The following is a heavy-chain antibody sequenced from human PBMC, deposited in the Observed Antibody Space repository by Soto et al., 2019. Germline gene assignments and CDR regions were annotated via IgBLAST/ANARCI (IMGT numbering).Heavy chain of an antibody. CDR3: AKGPGHYYGFDY. CDR2: ISYDGSNK. V-gene: IGHV3-30*18. D-gene: IGHD3-10*01. J-gene: IGHJ4*02. Sequence: QVQLVESGGGVVQPGRSLRLSCAASGFTFSSYGMHWVRQAPGKGLEWVAVISYDGSNKYYADSVKGRFTISRDNSKNTLYLQMNSLRAEDTAVYYCAKGPGHYYGFDYWGQGTLVTVSS. CDR1: GFTFSSYG.